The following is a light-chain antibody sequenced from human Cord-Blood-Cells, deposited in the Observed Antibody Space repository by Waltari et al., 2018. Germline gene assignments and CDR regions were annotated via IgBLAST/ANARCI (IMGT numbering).Light chain of an antibody. Sequence: QSALPQPRSVSGSPGQSVTISCTGTSSDVGGYNYVSWYHQHPGKAPKLMIYDVSKRPSGVPDRFSGSKSGNTASLTISGLQAEDEADYYCCSYAGSYTFYVFGTGTKVTVL. J-gene: IGLJ1*01. V-gene: IGLV2-11*01. CDR3: CSYAGSYTFYV. CDR2: DVS. CDR1: SSDVGGYNY.